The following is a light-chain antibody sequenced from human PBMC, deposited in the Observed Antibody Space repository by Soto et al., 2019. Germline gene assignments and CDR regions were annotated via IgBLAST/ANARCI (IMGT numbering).Light chain of an antibody. V-gene: IGLV1-44*01. Sequence: QAVVTQPPSASGTPGQRVTISCSGSSSNIGSNTVNWYQKFPGTAPKLLIYSSILRPSGVPDRFSGSKSGTSASLAISGLQSEDEGDYYCTAWDDSLNGVLFGGGTKVTVL. CDR2: SSI. J-gene: IGLJ2*01. CDR3: TAWDDSLNGVL. CDR1: SSNIGSNT.